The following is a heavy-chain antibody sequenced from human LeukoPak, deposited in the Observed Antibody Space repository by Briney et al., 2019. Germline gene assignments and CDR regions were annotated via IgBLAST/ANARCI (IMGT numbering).Heavy chain of an antibody. CDR3: ARDRKYSSSRSCWYFDL. V-gene: IGHV4-34*01. D-gene: IGHD6-6*01. Sequence: SETLSLTCAVYGGSFSGYYWSWIRQPPGKGLEWIGEINHSGSTNYNPSLKSRVTISVDTSKNQFSLKLSSVTAADTAVYYCARDRKYSSSRSCWYFDLWGRGTLVTVSS. CDR1: GGSFSGYY. J-gene: IGHJ2*01. CDR2: INHSGST.